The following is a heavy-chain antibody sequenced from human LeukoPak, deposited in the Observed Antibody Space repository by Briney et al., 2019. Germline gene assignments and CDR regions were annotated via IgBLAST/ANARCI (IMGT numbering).Heavy chain of an antibody. D-gene: IGHD6-19*01. Sequence: SETLSLTCTVSGGSISAYLWSWIRQPAGKGLEWIGRISINDSTMYNPSLTSRVTMSVDTSKNQFSLDLRSVSAADTAVYYCARIRRVSGGWYAGGSWGQGTLVTVSS. V-gene: IGHV4-4*07. CDR3: ARIRRVSGGWYAGGS. CDR1: GGSISAYL. J-gene: IGHJ5*02. CDR2: ISINDST.